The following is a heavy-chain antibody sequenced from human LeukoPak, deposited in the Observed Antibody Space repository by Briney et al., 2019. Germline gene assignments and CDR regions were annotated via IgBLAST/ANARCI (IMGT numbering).Heavy chain of an antibody. V-gene: IGHV1-69*05. CDR2: IIPIFGTA. Sequence: GASVKVSCKASGGTFSSFAIRWVRQAPGQGLEWMGRIIPIFGTANYAQKFQGRVTITTDESTSTAYMELSSLRSEDTAVYYCARASDCSGGSCPISYWGQGTLVTVSS. D-gene: IGHD2-15*01. CDR3: ARASDCSGGSCPISY. J-gene: IGHJ4*02. CDR1: GGTFSSFA.